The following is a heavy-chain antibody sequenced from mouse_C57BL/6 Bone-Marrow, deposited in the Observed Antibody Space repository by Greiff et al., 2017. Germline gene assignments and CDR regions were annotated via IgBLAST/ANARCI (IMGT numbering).Heavy chain of an antibody. V-gene: IGHV3-5*01. Sequence: EVQLQQSGPGLVKPSQTVFLTCTVTGISITTGNYRWSWIRPFPGNKLEWIGYIYYSGTITYNPSLTSRTTITRDTPKNQFFLEMNSLTAEDTATYYCARSYDYWYFDVWGTGTTVTVSS. CDR3: ARSYDYWYFDV. D-gene: IGHD2-3*01. CDR2: IYYSGTI. CDR1: GISITTGNYR. J-gene: IGHJ1*03.